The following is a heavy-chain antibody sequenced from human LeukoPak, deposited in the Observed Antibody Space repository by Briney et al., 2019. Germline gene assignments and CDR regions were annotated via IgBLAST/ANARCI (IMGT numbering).Heavy chain of an antibody. CDR3: ARDLGGCSGGSCYSLGAFDI. D-gene: IGHD2-15*01. CDR1: GYTFTSYG. J-gene: IGHJ3*02. V-gene: IGHV1-18*01. CDR2: ISAYNGNT. Sequence: SSVKVSCKASGYTFTSYGISWVRQAPGQGLEWMRWISAYNGNTNYAQKLQGRVTMTTDTSTSTAYMELRSLRSDDTAVYYCARDLGGCSGGSCYSLGAFDIWGQGTMVTVSS.